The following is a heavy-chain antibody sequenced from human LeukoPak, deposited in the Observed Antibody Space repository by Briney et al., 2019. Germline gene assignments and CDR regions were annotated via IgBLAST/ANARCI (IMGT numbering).Heavy chain of an antibody. D-gene: IGHD6-13*01. CDR3: ARVDPRKFRAAGKLGFDY. Sequence: ASVKVSCKASGYTFTSHYMHWVRQATGQGLEWMGWMNPNSGNTGYAQKFQGRVTMTRNTSISTAYMELSSLRSEDTAVYYCARVDPRKFRAAGKLGFDYWGQGTLVTVSS. J-gene: IGHJ4*02. CDR1: GYTFTSHY. CDR2: MNPNSGNT. V-gene: IGHV1-8*02.